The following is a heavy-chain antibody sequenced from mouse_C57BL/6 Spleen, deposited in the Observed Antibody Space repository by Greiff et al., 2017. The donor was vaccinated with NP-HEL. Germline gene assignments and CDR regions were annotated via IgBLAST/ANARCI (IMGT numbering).Heavy chain of an antibody. Sequence: QVQLQQSGAELVRPGASVTLSCKASGYTFTDYEMHWVKQTPVHGLEWIGAIDPETGGTAYNQKFKGKAILTADKSSSTAYMELRSLTSEDSAVYYCTSFISDAMDYWGQGTSVTVSS. CDR3: TSFISDAMDY. D-gene: IGHD1-1*01. CDR1: GYTFTDYE. J-gene: IGHJ4*01. V-gene: IGHV1-15*01. CDR2: IDPETGGT.